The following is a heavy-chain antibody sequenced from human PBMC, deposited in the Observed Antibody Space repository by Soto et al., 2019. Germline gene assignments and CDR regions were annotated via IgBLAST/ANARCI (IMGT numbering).Heavy chain of an antibody. D-gene: IGHD4-17*01. CDR2: ISGSGGST. CDR3: AKDGTPQGEHEDYGDFYYYYGMDV. CDR1: GFTFSSYA. V-gene: IGHV3-23*01. Sequence: GGSLRLSCAASGFTFSSYAMSWVRQAPGKGLEWVSAISGSGGSTYYADSVKGRFTISRDNSKNTLYLQMNSLRAEDTAVYYCAKDGTPQGEHEDYGDFYYYYGMDVWGQGTTVTVSS. J-gene: IGHJ6*02.